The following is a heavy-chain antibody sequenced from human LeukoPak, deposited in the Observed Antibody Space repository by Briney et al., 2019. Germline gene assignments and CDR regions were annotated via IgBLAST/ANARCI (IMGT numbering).Heavy chain of an antibody. CDR1: GFTFDDYA. Sequence: GGSLRLSCVASGFTFDDYAMHWVRQAPGKGLEWVSGISRNSGSIGYADSVKGRFTISRDNAKNSLYLQMNSLRAEDTALYYCAKDHYSSGWLEIDYWGQGTLVTVSS. CDR2: ISRNSGSI. CDR3: AKDHYSSGWLEIDY. J-gene: IGHJ4*02. V-gene: IGHV3-9*01. D-gene: IGHD6-19*01.